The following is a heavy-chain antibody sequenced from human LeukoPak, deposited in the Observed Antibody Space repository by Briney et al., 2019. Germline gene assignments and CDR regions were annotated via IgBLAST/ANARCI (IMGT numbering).Heavy chain of an antibody. J-gene: IGHJ4*02. Sequence: GGSLRLSCAASGFTLSAYWMHWVRHAPGKGLTWVSRINGDGSDTRYADSVKGRFTNSRDNARSTLYLQMNSLRAEDTAVYYCARGTTSGWPDFFDYWGQGVLVIVSS. D-gene: IGHD6-19*01. CDR3: ARGTTSGWPDFFDY. CDR2: INGDGSDT. V-gene: IGHV3-74*01. CDR1: GFTLSAYW.